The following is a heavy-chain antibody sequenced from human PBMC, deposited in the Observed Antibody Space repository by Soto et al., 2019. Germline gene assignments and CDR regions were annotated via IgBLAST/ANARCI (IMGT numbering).Heavy chain of an antibody. CDR2: IHYSGST. CDR3: ARVRSNLFDY. V-gene: IGHV4-59*01. D-gene: IGHD3-3*01. J-gene: IGHJ4*02. CDR1: VDSISTFY. Sequence: ASETLSLTCTVSVDSISTFYWSWIRQPPGKGLEWIGYIHYSGSTNYNPSLKIQVIISVDTSKNQFSLKLSSVTAADTAVYFCARVRSNLFDYWGQGTLVTVSS.